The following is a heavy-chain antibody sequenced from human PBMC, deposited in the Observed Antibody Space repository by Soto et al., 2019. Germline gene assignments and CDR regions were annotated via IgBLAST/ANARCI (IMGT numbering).Heavy chain of an antibody. J-gene: IGHJ6*03. Sequence: QVQLQQWGAGMLKPSETLSLTCAVYGGAFSGYYWTWVRQTPGTGLEWIGAKEHGGSTTYNPSLQSRVSISLDLVRKQVSLQLTSVTAADSATYYCARGHIVSSNFYFMEVWGKGTTVTVSS. V-gene: IGHV4-34*02. CDR3: ARGHIVSSNFYFMEV. D-gene: IGHD3-16*02. CDR1: GGAFSGYY. CDR2: KEHGGST.